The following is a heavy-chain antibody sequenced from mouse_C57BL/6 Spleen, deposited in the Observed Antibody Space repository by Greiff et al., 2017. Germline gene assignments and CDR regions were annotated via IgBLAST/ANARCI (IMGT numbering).Heavy chain of an antibody. J-gene: IGHJ2*01. CDR2: ISYDGSN. Sequence: EVKLMESGPGLVKPSQSLSLTCSVTGYSITSGYYWNWIRQFPGNKLEWMGYISYDGSNNYNPSLKNRISITRDTSKNQFFLKLNSVTTEDTATYYCARDNPGFDYWGQGTTLTVSS. CDR1: GYSITSGYY. V-gene: IGHV3-6*01. CDR3: ARDNPGFDY.